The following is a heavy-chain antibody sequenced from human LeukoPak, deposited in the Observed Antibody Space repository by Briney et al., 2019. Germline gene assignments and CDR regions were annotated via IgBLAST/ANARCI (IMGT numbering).Heavy chain of an antibody. V-gene: IGHV3-23*01. Sequence: GGSLRLSCAASGFTFSSYGMSWVRQAPGKGLEWVSAISGSGGSTSYADSVKGRFTISRDNAKNTLYLQMNSLRAEHTAVYYCARERGGDCYPDWGQGTLVTVSS. CDR1: GFTFSSYG. D-gene: IGHD2-21*02. CDR3: ARERGGDCYPD. CDR2: ISGSGGST. J-gene: IGHJ4*02.